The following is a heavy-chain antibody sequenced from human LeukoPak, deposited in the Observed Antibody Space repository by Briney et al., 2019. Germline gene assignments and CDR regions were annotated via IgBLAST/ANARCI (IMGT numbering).Heavy chain of an antibody. Sequence: PSQTLSLTCTVSGGSISSGDYYWRSIRQPPGKGVEWIEYIYYSRSTYYNPSLKSRVTLSVDTSKNQFSLKLSSVTAADTAVYYCARELGYCSSTSCYPDYWGQGTLVTVSS. D-gene: IGHD2-2*01. V-gene: IGHV4-30-4*08. J-gene: IGHJ4*02. CDR3: ARELGYCSSTSCYPDY. CDR2: IYYSRST. CDR1: GGSISSGDYY.